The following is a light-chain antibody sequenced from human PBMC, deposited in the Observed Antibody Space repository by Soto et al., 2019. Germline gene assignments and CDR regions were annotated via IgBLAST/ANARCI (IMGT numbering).Light chain of an antibody. CDR2: EVS. V-gene: IGLV2-14*01. Sequence: QSVLTQPATVSGSPGQSITISCPGTSGDVGGFNYVSCYQHHPDKTPKLIIYEVSNRPSGVSNRFSGSKSGNMAYLTISGLQPADEADYYCTSYTDNNTEVFGGGTKLPVL. CDR3: TSYTDNNTEV. CDR1: SGDVGGFNY. J-gene: IGLJ3*02.